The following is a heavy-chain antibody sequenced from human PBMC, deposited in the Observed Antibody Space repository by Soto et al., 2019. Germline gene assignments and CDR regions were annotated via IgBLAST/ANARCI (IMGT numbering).Heavy chain of an antibody. J-gene: IGHJ4*02. CDR1: GFTINNYG. D-gene: IGHD6-13*01. CDR2: IWYDGSNK. Sequence: QVQLVESGGGVVQPGRSQRLSCAASGFTINNYGMHWVRQAPGKGLEWVAVIWYDGSNKYYADSVKGRFTISRDHSKNTLYLQMNSLRAEDTAVYYCARDRYSTSWIDHWGQGTLVTVSS. CDR3: ARDRYSTSWIDH. V-gene: IGHV3-33*01.